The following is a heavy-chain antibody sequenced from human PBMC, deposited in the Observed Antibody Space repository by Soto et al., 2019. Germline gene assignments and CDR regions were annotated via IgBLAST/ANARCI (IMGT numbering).Heavy chain of an antibody. CDR2: INAGGDTT. CDR1: GFTSNNYASYA. Sequence: EVQLLESGGGLVQPGGSLRLSCAASGFTSNNYASYAMRWVRQAPGKGLEWVSTINAGGDTTYYADSVKGRFTISRDNSKNTLYLQMNSLRAEDTAVYYRAKLKLSYNYMDVWGKGTTATVSS. V-gene: IGHV3-23*01. D-gene: IGHD3-10*01. J-gene: IGHJ6*03. CDR3: AKLKLSYNYMDV.